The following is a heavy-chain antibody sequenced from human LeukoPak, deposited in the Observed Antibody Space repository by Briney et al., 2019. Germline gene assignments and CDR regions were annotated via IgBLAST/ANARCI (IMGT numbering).Heavy chain of an antibody. J-gene: IGHJ6*04. D-gene: IGHD3-10*02. V-gene: IGHV3-48*03. CDR1: GFTFSSYE. CDR2: ISSSGSTI. Sequence: GGSLRPSCAASGFTFSSYEMNWVRQAPGKGLEWVSYISSSGSTIYYADSVKGRFTISRDNAKNSLYLQMNSLRAEDTAVYYCAELGITMIGGVWGKGTTVSISS. CDR3: AELGITMIGGV.